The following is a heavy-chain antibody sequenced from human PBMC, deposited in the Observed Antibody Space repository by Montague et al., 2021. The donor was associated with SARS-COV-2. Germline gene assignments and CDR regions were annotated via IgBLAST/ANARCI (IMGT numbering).Heavy chain of an antibody. CDR2: ISYDGKNQ. CDR1: GFTFSSYG. CDR3: AKDQVYRGRSSPFDS. Sequence: KTLSLTCAASGFTFSSYGMHWVRQAPGKGPEWVAAISYDGKNQNYGEFVKGRFIISRDNTRNTLGLQMNSLRAEDTALYYCAKDQVYRGRSSPFDSWGQGTLVSVSS. D-gene: IGHD1-26*01. V-gene: IGHV3-30*18. J-gene: IGHJ4*02.